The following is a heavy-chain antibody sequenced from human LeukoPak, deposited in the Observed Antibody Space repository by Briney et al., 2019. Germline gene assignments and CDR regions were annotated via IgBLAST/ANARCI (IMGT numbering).Heavy chain of an antibody. CDR1: GYSFTSYW. Sequence: GESLKISCKGSGYSFTSYWIAWVRQMPGTGLEWMGIIYPGDSDTRYSPSFQGQVTISADKSISTAYLQWNSPKASDTAMYYCSRPSGVVRGVIITVQAFDIWGRGTMVTVSS. CDR3: SRPSGVVRGVIITVQAFDI. V-gene: IGHV5-51*01. CDR2: IYPGDSDT. J-gene: IGHJ3*02. D-gene: IGHD3-10*01.